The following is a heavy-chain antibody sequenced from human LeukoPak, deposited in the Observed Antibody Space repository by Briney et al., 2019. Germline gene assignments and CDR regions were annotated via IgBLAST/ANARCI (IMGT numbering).Heavy chain of an antibody. J-gene: IGHJ6*02. D-gene: IGHD5-18*01. V-gene: IGHV1-8*01. Sequence: ASVKVSCKASGYTFTSYDINWVRQATGQGLEWMGWMNPNSGNTGYAQKFQGRVTMTRNTSISTAYMELSSLRSEDTAVYYCARVDTAMVPYYYGMDVWGQGTTVTVSS. CDR3: ARVDTAMVPYYYGMDV. CDR1: GYTFTSYD. CDR2: MNPNSGNT.